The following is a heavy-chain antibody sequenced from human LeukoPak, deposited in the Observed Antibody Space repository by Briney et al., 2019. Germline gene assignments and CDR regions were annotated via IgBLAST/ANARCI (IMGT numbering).Heavy chain of an antibody. Sequence: GGSLRLSCAASGFTFSDYYMSWIRQAPGKGLEWVSYISSSGSTIYYADSVKGRFTISRDNSKNTLYLQMNSLRSEDTAVYYCARDMSPRYSSSWYRFDPWGQGTLVTVSS. CDR1: GFTFSDYY. CDR2: ISSSGSTI. V-gene: IGHV3-11*04. J-gene: IGHJ5*02. CDR3: ARDMSPRYSSSWYRFDP. D-gene: IGHD6-13*01.